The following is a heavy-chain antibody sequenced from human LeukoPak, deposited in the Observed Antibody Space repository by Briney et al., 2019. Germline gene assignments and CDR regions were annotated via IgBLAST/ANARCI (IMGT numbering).Heavy chain of an antibody. CDR1: GGTFSYT. CDR3: VRGRPYMDV. Sequence: GSLRPSCAASGGTFSYTMHWVRQAPGKGLEWVSSITSSSSYLYYADSIKGRFTISRDNTKNSLYLQMNSLRSEDTAVYYCVRGRPYMDVWGKGTTVTVSS. CDR2: ITSSSSYL. J-gene: IGHJ6*04. V-gene: IGHV3-21*01.